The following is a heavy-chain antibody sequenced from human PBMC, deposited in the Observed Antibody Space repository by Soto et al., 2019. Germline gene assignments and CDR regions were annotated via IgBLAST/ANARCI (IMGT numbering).Heavy chain of an antibody. J-gene: IGHJ6*04. V-gene: IGHV4-39*01. CDR2: IYYSGST. CDR1: GGSISSSSYY. CDR3: ARHTWIWFGELYLDV. D-gene: IGHD3-10*01. Sequence: QLQLQESGPGLVKPSETLSLTCTVSGGSISSSSYYWGWIRQPPGKGLEWIGSIYYSGSTYYNPSLKSRVTISVDTSKNQFSLKLSSVTAADTAVYYCARHTWIWFGELYLDVWGKGTTVTVSS.